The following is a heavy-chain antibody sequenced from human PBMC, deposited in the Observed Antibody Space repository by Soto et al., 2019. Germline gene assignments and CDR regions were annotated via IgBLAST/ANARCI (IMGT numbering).Heavy chain of an antibody. J-gene: IGHJ3*02. CDR1: GGSFSGYY. V-gene: IGHV4-34*01. D-gene: IGHD4-17*01. CDR2: INHSGST. Sequence: PSETLSLTCAVYGGSFSGYYWSWIRQPPGKGLEWIGEINHSGSTNYNPSLKSRVTISVDTSKNQFSLKLSSVTAADTAVYYCARPYGDYVSCAFDIWGQGTMVTVSS. CDR3: ARPYGDYVSCAFDI.